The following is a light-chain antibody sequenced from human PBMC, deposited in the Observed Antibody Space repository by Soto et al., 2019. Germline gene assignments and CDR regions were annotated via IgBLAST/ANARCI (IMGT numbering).Light chain of an antibody. CDR3: NSYRTGSTYV. CDR2: DVS. J-gene: IGLJ1*01. CDR1: SSDIGGYKF. Sequence: QSALTQPASVSGSPGQSITISCTGTSSDIGGYKFVSWYQHHPGKAPKLLIHDVSNRPSGVSSRFSGSKSGNTASLTISGLQAEDEADYYCNSYRTGSTYVFGTGTKLTVL. V-gene: IGLV2-14*03.